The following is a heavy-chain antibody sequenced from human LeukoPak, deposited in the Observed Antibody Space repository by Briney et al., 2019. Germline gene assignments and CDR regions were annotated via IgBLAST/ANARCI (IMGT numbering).Heavy chain of an antibody. D-gene: IGHD3-3*01. CDR3: ARVKTIRQYNWFDP. V-gene: IGHV1-18*01. CDR2: ISAYNGNT. Sequence: ASVKVSCQASGYTFTSYGISWVRQAPGQGLEWMGWISAYNGNTNYAQELQGRVTMTTDTSTSTAYMELRSLRSDDTAVYYFARVKTIRQYNWFDPWGQGTLVTVSS. CDR1: GYTFTSYG. J-gene: IGHJ5*02.